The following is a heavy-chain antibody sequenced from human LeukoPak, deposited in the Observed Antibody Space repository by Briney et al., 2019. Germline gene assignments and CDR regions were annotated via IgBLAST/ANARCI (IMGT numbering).Heavy chain of an antibody. D-gene: IGHD5-12*01. Sequence: PGGSLRLSCAASGXTFSSYWMQWVPQAPGKGQVWVSRIDGDGSSTNYADSVKGRFTISRDNAKNTLYLQMNSLRAEDTAVYYCARGYSGYFYYWGQGILVTVSS. V-gene: IGHV3-74*01. CDR3: ARGYSGYFYY. J-gene: IGHJ4*02. CDR2: IDGDGSST. CDR1: GXTFSSYW.